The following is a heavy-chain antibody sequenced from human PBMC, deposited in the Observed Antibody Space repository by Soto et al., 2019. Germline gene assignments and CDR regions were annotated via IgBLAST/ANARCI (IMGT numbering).Heavy chain of an antibody. CDR2: ISYDGSNK. D-gene: IGHD3-3*01. CDR3: ARGRITIFGVVNFFDY. Sequence: GGSLRLSCAASGFTFSSYAMHWVRQAPGKGLEWVAVISYDGSNKYYADSVKGRFTISRDNSKNTLYLQMNSLRAEDTAVYYCARGRITIFGVVNFFDYWGHGTLVTVSS. CDR1: GFTFSSYA. J-gene: IGHJ4*01. V-gene: IGHV3-30-3*01.